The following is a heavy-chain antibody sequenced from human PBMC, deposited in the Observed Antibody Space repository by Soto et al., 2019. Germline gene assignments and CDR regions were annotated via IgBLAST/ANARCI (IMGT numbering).Heavy chain of an antibody. CDR3: AKDLGAVTKQRN. CDR2: ISWNRDNI. V-gene: IGHV3-9*01. Sequence: EVQLVESGGGLVQPGRSLRLSCAASGFTFDDYAMHCVRQATGKGLEWVSGISWNRDNIVYADSVKGRFTISRDHAKNSLYLQMNSPRAEDTAFYYCAKDLGAVTKQRNWGQGTPVTVSS. D-gene: IGHD4-17*01. CDR1: GFTFDDYA. J-gene: IGHJ4*02.